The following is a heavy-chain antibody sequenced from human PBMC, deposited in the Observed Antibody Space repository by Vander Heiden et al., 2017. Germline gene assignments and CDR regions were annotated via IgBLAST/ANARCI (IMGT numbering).Heavy chain of an antibody. CDR1: GYSFTSYW. D-gene: IGHD3-16*01. V-gene: IGHV5-10-1*03. CDR2: IDPSDSYT. Sequence: EVQLVQSGAEVKKPGESLRISCKGSGYSFTSYWISWVRQMPGKGLEWMGRIDPSDSYTNYSPSFQGHVTISADKSISTACLQWSSLKASDTAMYYCARHGGDRHYYYYGMDVWGQGTTVTVSS. CDR3: ARHGGDRHYYYYGMDV. J-gene: IGHJ6*02.